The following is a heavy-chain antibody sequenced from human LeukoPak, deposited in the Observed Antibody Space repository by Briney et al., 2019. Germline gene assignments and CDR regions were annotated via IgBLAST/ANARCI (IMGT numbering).Heavy chain of an antibody. V-gene: IGHV3-9*01. CDR1: GFTFDDYA. CDR3: AKDIEPQYSSSWYGLDFDP. D-gene: IGHD6-13*01. J-gene: IGHJ5*02. Sequence: PGRSLRLSCAASGFTFDDYAMHWFRRAPGKGLEWVSGISWNSGSIGYADSVKGRFTISRDNTKNSLYLQMNSLRAEDTALYYCAKDIEPQYSSSWYGLDFDPWGQGTLVTVSS. CDR2: ISWNSGSI.